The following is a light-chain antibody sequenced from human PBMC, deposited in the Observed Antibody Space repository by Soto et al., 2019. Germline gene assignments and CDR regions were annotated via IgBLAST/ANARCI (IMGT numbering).Light chain of an antibody. CDR1: SSNIGAGYD. Sequence: QSVLTQPPSVSGAPGQRVTISCTGSSSNIGAGYDVNWYQQLPVTAPKLLIFGDSNRPSGVPDRFSGSKSGTSASLVITGLQADDEADYYCQSNDNGLSGSDVFGTGTKVTVL. CDR2: GDS. J-gene: IGLJ1*01. V-gene: IGLV1-40*01. CDR3: QSNDNGLSGSDV.